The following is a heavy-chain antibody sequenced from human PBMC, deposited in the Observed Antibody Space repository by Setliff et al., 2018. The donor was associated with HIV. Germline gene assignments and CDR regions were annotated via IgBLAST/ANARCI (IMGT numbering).Heavy chain of an antibody. V-gene: IGHV4-59*01. CDR3: ARMSSSWSRALDI. CDR1: GGSIDYYY. CDR2: IYYTGST. J-gene: IGHJ3*02. D-gene: IGHD6-13*01. Sequence: PSETLSLTCTVSGGSIDYYYWTWIRQPPGKGLEWIGHIYYTGSTNYNPSLRSRVTISVDTSKIQFSLNLSSVTAADTAVYYCARMSSSWSRALDIWGQGTMVTVSS.